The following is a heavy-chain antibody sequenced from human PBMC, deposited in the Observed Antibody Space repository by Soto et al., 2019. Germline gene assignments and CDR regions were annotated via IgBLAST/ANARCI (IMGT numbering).Heavy chain of an antibody. J-gene: IGHJ5*02. V-gene: IGHV1-3*01. D-gene: IGHD6-13*01. Sequence: QVQLVQSGAEVKKPGASVKVSCKASGYTFTSYAMHWVRQAPGQRLEWMGWINAGNGNTKYSQKFQGRVTISRDTSASTAYMELSSLISEDTAVYYCGRSSSWYPYRGDNWFALWGQGTLVTVSS. CDR2: INAGNGNT. CDR1: GYTFTSYA. CDR3: GRSSSWYPYRGDNWFAL.